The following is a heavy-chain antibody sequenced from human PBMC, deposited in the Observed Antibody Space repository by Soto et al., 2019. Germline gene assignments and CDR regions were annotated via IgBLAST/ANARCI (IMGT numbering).Heavy chain of an antibody. CDR1: GFTFNSYN. Sequence: QEQLVESGGDVVQPGRSLRLSCAAAGFTFNSYNMHWVRQAPGKGPEWVAVISYNGGNNDYLDSVKGRVTISRDNPSKKLCLEMNSLRPEDTAVYFCARKSRGWGNQDGMDVWGQGTTVFVSS. D-gene: IGHD3-16*01. J-gene: IGHJ6*02. CDR2: ISYNGGNN. CDR3: ARKSRGWGNQDGMDV. V-gene: IGHV3-33*05.